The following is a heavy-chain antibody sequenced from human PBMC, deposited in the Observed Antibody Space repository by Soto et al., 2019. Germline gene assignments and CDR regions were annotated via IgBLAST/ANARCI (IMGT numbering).Heavy chain of an antibody. D-gene: IGHD2-15*01. CDR2: INPSGGST. J-gene: IGHJ4*02. CDR1: GYTFTSYY. Sequence: ASVKVSCKASGYTFTSYYMHWVRQAPGQGLEWMGIINPSGGSTSYAQKFQGRVTMTRDTSTSTVYMELSSLRPEDTAVYYCARGYCSGGSCLHGSFDYWGQGTLVTVSS. V-gene: IGHV1-46*03. CDR3: ARGYCSGGSCLHGSFDY.